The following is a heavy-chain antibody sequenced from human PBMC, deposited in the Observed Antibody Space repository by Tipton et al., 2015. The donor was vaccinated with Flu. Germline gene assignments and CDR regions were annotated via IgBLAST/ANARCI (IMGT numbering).Heavy chain of an antibody. CDR1: GFSFSNYW. CDR3: ARAVGGSSSY. Sequence: SLRLSCAASGFSFSNYWMLWVRQAPGKGLVWVANINQDGSKEYCVDSVKGRFTISRDNAKNSLYLQMNSLRAEDTAVYYCARAVGGSSSYWGQGTLVTVSS. CDR2: INQDGSKE. D-gene: IGHD6-6*01. J-gene: IGHJ4*02. V-gene: IGHV3-7*01.